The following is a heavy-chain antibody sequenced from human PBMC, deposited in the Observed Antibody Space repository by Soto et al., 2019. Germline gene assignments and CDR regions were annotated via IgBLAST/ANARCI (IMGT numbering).Heavy chain of an antibody. V-gene: IGHV3-30*04. J-gene: IGHJ1*01. CDR1: GFTFSSYV. CDR3: ARWGTTGGLDV. Sequence: QVHLVESGGGVVQPGTSLRVSCVGSGFTFSSYVIHWVRQAPGKGLEWVALTSYVVRDKYYAESVRGRFTISSDNSRNTVDLEMDSLKLEDTALYYCARWGTTGGLDVWGQGTLVSVSS. D-gene: IGHD3-16*01. CDR2: TSYVVRDK.